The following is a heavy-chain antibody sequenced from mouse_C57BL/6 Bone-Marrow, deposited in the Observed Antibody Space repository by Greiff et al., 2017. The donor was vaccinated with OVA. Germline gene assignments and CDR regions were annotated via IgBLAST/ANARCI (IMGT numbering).Heavy chain of an antibody. D-gene: IGHD1-1*01. Sequence: VKLQQPGAELVMPGASVKLSCKASGYTFTSYWMHWVKQRPGQGLEWIGEIDPSDSYTNYNQKFKGKSTLTVDKSSSTAYMQLSSLTSEDSGVYYGERGGGVYGSSQGYWGQGTLVTVSA. CDR2: IDPSDSYT. CDR3: ERGGGVYGSSQGY. V-gene: IGHV1-69*01. CDR1: GYTFTSYW. J-gene: IGHJ3*01.